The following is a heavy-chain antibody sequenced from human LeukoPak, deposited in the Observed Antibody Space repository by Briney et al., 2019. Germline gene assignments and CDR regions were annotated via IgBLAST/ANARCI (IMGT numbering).Heavy chain of an antibody. CDR2: IYYSGST. CDR3: ARSDSSDYLLDY. V-gene: IGHV4-31*03. CDR1: AGSISSGGYY. Sequence: SQTLSLTCTVSAGSISSGGYYWSWLRQHPGRGLGWIGYIYYSGSTYYNPSLKSRVTISVDTSKNQFSQKLSSVTAADSAGYYGARSDSSDYLLDYWGQGTLVTVSS. J-gene: IGHJ4*02. D-gene: IGHD3-22*01.